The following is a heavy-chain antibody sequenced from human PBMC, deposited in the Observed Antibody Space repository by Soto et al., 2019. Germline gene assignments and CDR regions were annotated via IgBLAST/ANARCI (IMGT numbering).Heavy chain of an antibody. CDR2: IPGSADST. CDR3: AKKLPEAGSHFAFDI. CDR1: GFIFSSLA. Sequence: QAGGSLRLSCAASGFIFSSLAMSWVRQAPGKGLEWVSAIPGSADSTYYADSVKGRFTISRDNSKNTLYLQMNSLRAEDTAVYYCAKKLPEAGSHFAFDIWGHGTMVTVSS. D-gene: IGHD2-2*01. V-gene: IGHV3-23*01. J-gene: IGHJ3*02.